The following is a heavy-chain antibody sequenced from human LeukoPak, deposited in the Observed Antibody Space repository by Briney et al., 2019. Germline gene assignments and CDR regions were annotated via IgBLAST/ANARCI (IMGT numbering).Heavy chain of an antibody. CDR2: ISYDGSNK. CDR1: GFTFSSYA. D-gene: IGHD3-16*01. Sequence: GGSLRLSCAASGFTFSSYAMHWVRQAPGKGLEWVAVISYDGSNKYYADSVKGRFTISRDNSKNTLYLQMNSLKTEDMALYYCSNLGTFWGQGTLVTVSS. J-gene: IGHJ4*02. CDR3: SNLGTF. V-gene: IGHV3-30-3*01.